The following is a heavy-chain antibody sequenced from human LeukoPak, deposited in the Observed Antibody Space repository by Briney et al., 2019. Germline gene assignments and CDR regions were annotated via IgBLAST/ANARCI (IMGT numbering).Heavy chain of an antibody. CDR2: INPNSGGT. CDR1: GYTFTGYY. J-gene: IGHJ6*03. CDR3: ARNNYYDSSGSPIYYMDV. Sequence: ASVKVSCKASGYTFTGYYMHWVRQAPGQGLEWMGWINPNSGGTNHAQKFQGRVTMTRDTSISTAYMELSRLRSDDTAVYYCARNNYYDSSGSPIYYMDVWGKGTMVTVSS. D-gene: IGHD3-22*01. V-gene: IGHV1-2*02.